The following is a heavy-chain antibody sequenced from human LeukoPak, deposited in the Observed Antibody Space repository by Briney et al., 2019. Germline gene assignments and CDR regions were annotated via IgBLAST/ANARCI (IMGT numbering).Heavy chain of an antibody. Sequence: GGSLRLSCGASGFIFSSYAMHWVRQAPGKGLEWVAFIRYDGSNEFYADSVQGRFTISRDNSKNTLYLQMNSLRAEDTAVYYCAKDGFYFGSSDYYYFDYWGHGTLVTVSS. D-gene: IGHD3-22*01. CDR1: GFIFSSYA. J-gene: IGHJ4*01. V-gene: IGHV3-30*02. CDR3: AKDGFYFGSSDYYYFDY. CDR2: IRYDGSNE.